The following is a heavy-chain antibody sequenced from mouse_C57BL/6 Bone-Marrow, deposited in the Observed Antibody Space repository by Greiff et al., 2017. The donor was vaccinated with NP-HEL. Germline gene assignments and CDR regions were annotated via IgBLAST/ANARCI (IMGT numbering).Heavy chain of an antibody. J-gene: IGHJ1*03. Sequence: QVQLQQPGAELVKPGASVKLSCKASGYTFTSYWMHWVKQRPGQGLEWIGMIHPNSGSTNYNEKFKSKATLTVDKSSSTAYMQLSSLTSEDSAVYYCASCTQDYGSGYVGYFDVWGTGTTVTVSS. CDR3: ASCTQDYGSGYVGYFDV. CDR1: GYTFTSYW. D-gene: IGHD1-1*01. CDR2: IHPNSGST. V-gene: IGHV1-64*01.